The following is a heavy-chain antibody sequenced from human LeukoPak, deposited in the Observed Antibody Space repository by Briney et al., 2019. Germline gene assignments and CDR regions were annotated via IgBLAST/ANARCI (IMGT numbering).Heavy chain of an antibody. CDR1: GFTFSDYY. Sequence: GGSLRLSCAASGFTFSDYYMSWIRQAPGKGLEWVSYISSSGSTIYYADSVKGRFTISRDNAKNSLYLQMNSLRAEDTAVYYCARDVQLQWLVSIFDYWGQGTLVTVSS. CDR2: ISSSGSTI. V-gene: IGHV3-11*01. CDR3: ARDVQLQWLVSIFDY. J-gene: IGHJ4*02. D-gene: IGHD6-19*01.